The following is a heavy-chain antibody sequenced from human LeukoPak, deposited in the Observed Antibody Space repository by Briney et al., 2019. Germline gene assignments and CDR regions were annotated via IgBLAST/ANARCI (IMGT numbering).Heavy chain of an antibody. CDR1: GYSFTSYW. Sequence: GESLKISCKGSGYSFTSYWISWVRQMPGKGLEWMGRIDPSDSYTNHSPSFQVHVTISADKSISTAYLQWSSLKASDTAMYYCARHRPRGYSGYDGGEYWGQGTLVTVSS. D-gene: IGHD5-12*01. J-gene: IGHJ4*02. CDR3: ARHRPRGYSGYDGGEY. CDR2: IDPSDSYT. V-gene: IGHV5-10-1*01.